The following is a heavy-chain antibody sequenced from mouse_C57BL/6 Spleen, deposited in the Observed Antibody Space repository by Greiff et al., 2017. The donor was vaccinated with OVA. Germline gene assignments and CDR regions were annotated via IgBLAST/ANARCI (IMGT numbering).Heavy chain of an antibody. Sequence: EVQRVESGGGLVKPGGSLKLSCAASGFTFSSYAMSWVRQTPEKRLEWVATISDGGSYTYYPDNVKGRFTISRDNAKNNLYLQRSHLTSEDTAMYYCARVETAQATGFAYWGQGTLVTVSA. V-gene: IGHV5-4*01. J-gene: IGHJ3*01. CDR3: ARVETAQATGFAY. CDR1: GFTFSSYA. CDR2: ISDGGSYT. D-gene: IGHD3-2*02.